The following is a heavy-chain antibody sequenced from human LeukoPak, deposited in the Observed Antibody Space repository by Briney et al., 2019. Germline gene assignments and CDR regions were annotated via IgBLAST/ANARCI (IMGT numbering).Heavy chain of an antibody. CDR1: GYSFTGYY. CDR3: ARDAGDPSFDY. J-gene: IGHJ4*02. D-gene: IGHD7-27*01. Sequence: KPGASVKVSCKASGYSFTGYYMHWVRQAPGQGLEWMGWINPNSDGTKYAQKFQDRATMTRDTSISTAYMELSSLRSDDTAVYYCARDAGDPSFDYWGQGTLVAVSS. V-gene: IGHV1-2*02. CDR2: INPNSDGT.